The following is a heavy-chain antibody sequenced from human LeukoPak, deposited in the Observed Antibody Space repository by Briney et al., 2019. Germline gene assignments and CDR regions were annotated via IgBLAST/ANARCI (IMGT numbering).Heavy chain of an antibody. V-gene: IGHV1-2*02. CDR2: INTKTGRT. CDR3: ARADFIDAGPYLIGP. Sequence: ASVKVSCKSSGYSFTDYYIHWVRQAPGQGLEWMGWINTKTGRTSSARKFQGRVTMTRDPSITTVYMDMAWLTSDDTAIYFCARADFIDAGPYLIGPWGQGTLVTVSS. J-gene: IGHJ5*02. CDR1: GYSFTDYY. D-gene: IGHD3-3*01.